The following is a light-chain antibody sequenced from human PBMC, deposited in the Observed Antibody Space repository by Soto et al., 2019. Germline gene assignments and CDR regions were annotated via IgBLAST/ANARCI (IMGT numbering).Light chain of an antibody. CDR1: SSDVGSYNL. CDR3: CSYAGSSTWV. CDR2: EVS. J-gene: IGLJ1*01. Sequence: QSALTQPASGSGSPGQSITISCTGTSSDVGSYNLVSWYQQHPGKAPKLMIYEVSKRPSGVSNRFSGSKSGNTASLTISGLQAEDEADYYCCSYAGSSTWVFGTGTKLTVL. V-gene: IGLV2-23*02.